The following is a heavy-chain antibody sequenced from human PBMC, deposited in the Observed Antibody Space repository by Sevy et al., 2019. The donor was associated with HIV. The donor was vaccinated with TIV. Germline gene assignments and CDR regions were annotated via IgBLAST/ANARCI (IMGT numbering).Heavy chain of an antibody. CDR2: ISPVDDT. V-gene: IGHV3-13*01. D-gene: IGHD1-26*01. Sequence: GGSLRLSCAASGFTFTDYDMHWVRQGSGRGLEWVSGISPVDDTNYPDFLKGRFTISRENAKKSLFLQINSLRAEDTAVYYCVRAGGTFGFYWYFDLWGRGTLVTVSS. CDR1: GFTFTDYD. CDR3: VRAGGTFGFYWYFDL. J-gene: IGHJ2*01.